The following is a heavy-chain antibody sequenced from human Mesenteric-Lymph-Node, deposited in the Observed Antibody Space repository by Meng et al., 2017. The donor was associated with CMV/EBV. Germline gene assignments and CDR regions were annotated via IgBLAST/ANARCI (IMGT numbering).Heavy chain of an antibody. J-gene: IGHJ4*02. D-gene: IGHD5-12*01. V-gene: IGHV3-30*04. Sequence: GGSLRLSCAASGFTFSAYAMHWVRQAPGKGLEWVAVMSFDGSYKYYAGSVKGRFTISRDNSKNTLYLQMNSLRAEDTAVYYCARDLLTWLRKPYYFDYWGQGTLVTV. CDR2: MSFDGSYK. CDR3: ARDLLTWLRKPYYFDY. CDR1: GFTFSAYA.